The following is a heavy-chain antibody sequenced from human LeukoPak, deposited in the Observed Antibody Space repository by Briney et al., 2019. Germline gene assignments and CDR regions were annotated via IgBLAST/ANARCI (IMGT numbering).Heavy chain of an antibody. J-gene: IGHJ5*02. CDR2: IYHSGST. D-gene: IGHD6-6*01. Sequence: SETLSLTCAVSGGSISSSNWWSWVRQPPGKGLEWIGEIYHSGSTNYNPSLKSRVTISVDKSENQFSLKLSSVTAADTAVYYCARVGSSSRRSWFDPWGQGTLVTVSS. V-gene: IGHV4-4*02. CDR1: GGSISSSNW. CDR3: ARVGSSSRRSWFDP.